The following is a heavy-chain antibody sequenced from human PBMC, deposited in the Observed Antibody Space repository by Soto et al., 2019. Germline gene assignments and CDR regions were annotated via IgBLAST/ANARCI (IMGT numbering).Heavy chain of an antibody. CDR3: ARATDYYDSSGYTYYFDY. V-gene: IGHV1-46*01. J-gene: IGHJ4*02. CDR1: GYTFTTYY. CDR2: INPSGGST. Sequence: GASVKVSCKASGYTFTTYYMHWVLQAPGQGLEWMGIINPSGGSTSYAQKLQGRVTMTRDTSTSTVYMELSSLRSEDTAVYYCARATDYYDSSGYTYYFDYWGQGTLVTVSS. D-gene: IGHD3-22*01.